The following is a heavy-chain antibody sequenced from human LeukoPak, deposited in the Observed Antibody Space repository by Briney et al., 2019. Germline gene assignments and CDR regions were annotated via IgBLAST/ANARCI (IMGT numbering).Heavy chain of an antibody. D-gene: IGHD3-22*01. CDR3: AKVRYYYDSSGYYFDY. CDR1: GFTFSSYG. CDR2: ISYDGSNK. Sequence: GGSLRLSCAASGFTFSSYGMHWVRQAPGKGLEWVAVISYDGSNKYCADSVKGRFTISRDNSKNTLYLQMSSLRAEDTAVYYCAKVRYYYDSSGYYFDYWGQGTLVTVSS. J-gene: IGHJ4*02. V-gene: IGHV3-30*18.